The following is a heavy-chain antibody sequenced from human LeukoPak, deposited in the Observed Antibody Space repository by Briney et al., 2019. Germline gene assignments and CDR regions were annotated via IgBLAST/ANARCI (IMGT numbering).Heavy chain of an antibody. CDR2: IKQDGSEK. CDR1: GFTFSSYW. CDR3: ARIRFGESYAPKSYYYMDV. V-gene: IGHV3-7*01. D-gene: IGHD3-10*01. J-gene: IGHJ6*03. Sequence: GGSLRLSCAASGFTFSSYWMSWVRQAPGKGLEWVANIKQDGSEKYYVDSVKGRFTISRDNAKNSLYLQMNSLRAEDTAVCYCARIRFGESYAPKSYYYMDVWGKGTTVTISS.